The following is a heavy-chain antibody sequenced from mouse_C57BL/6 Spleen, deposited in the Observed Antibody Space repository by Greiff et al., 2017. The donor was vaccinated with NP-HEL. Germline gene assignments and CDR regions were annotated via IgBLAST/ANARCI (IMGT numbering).Heavy chain of an antibody. CDR1: GFTFSSYA. CDR2: ISSGGDYI. J-gene: IGHJ4*01. CDR3: TRGDGYYKKGAMDY. D-gene: IGHD2-3*01. V-gene: IGHV5-9-1*02. Sequence: EVKVVESGEGLVKPGGSLKLSCAASGFTFSSYAMSWVRQTPEKRLEWVAYISSGGDYIYYADTVKGRFTISRDNARNTLYLQMSSLKSYDTAMYYCTRGDGYYKKGAMDYWGQGTSVTVSS.